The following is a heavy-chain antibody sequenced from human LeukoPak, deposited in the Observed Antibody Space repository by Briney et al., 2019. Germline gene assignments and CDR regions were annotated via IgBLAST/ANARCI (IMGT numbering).Heavy chain of an antibody. CDR1: GGSISSYY. V-gene: IGHV4-59*08. Sequence: PSETLSLTCTVSGGSISSYYWSWIRQPPGKGLEWIGYIYYSGSTNYNPSLKSRVTISVDRSKKQFSLMVSSVTAADTAVYYCAGGPTSSFDYWGQGTLVTVSS. CDR2: IYYSGST. CDR3: AGGPTSSFDY. J-gene: IGHJ4*02. D-gene: IGHD2-2*01.